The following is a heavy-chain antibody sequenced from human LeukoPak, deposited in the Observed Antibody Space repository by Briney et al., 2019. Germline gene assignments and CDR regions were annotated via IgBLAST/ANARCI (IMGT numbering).Heavy chain of an antibody. Sequence: PGGSLRLSCAASGFTVSSNYMSWVRQAPGKGLEWVSVIYSGGSTYYADSVKGRFTISRDNSKNTLYLQMNSLRAEDTAVYYCARAPYYGDYPYYFDYWGQGTLVTVSS. V-gene: IGHV3-53*01. CDR2: IYSGGST. D-gene: IGHD4-17*01. CDR3: ARAPYYGDYPYYFDY. CDR1: GFTVSSNY. J-gene: IGHJ4*02.